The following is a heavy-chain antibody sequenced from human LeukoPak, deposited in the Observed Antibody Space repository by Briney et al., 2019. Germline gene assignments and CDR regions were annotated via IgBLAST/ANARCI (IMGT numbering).Heavy chain of an antibody. CDR2: INSDGSST. CDR1: GFTFSSNW. V-gene: IGHV3-74*01. CDR3: TSDYFDSSGYRYYFNY. Sequence: GGSLRLSCAASGFTFSSNWMHWVRQAPGKGLVWVSRINSDGSSTSYEDSVKGRFTISRDNAKNTLYLQMNSLRAEDTAVYYCTSDYFDSSGYRYYFNYWGQGTLVTVSS. J-gene: IGHJ4*02. D-gene: IGHD3-22*01.